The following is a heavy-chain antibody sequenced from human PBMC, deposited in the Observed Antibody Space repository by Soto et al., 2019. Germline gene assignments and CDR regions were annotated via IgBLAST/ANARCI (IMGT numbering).Heavy chain of an antibody. CDR3: VRVVDSTTGWFDP. V-gene: IGHV1-18*01. Sequence: QVQLVQSGAEVKKPGASVKVSCTASGYTFTSTGISWVRQAPGQGLEWMGWISTYNGKTTYARKFQGRVTMTMDTSTSTAYMDLRSLRSDDTAVYYCVRVVDSTTGWFDPWGQGILVTVSS. J-gene: IGHJ5*02. CDR1: GYTFTSTG. D-gene: IGHD5-12*01. CDR2: ISTYNGKT.